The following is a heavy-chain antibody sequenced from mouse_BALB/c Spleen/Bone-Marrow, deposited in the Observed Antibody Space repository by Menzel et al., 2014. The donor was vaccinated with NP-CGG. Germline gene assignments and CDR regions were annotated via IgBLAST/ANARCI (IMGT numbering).Heavy chain of an antibody. CDR3: ARSITTGTMDY. D-gene: IGHD1-1*01. V-gene: IGHV2-6-4*01. CDR1: GFSLXRYS. Sequence: VKLQESGPGLVAPSQSLSITCTVSGFSLXRYSIHWVRQPPGEGLEWLGVIWGGGNTDYNSALKSRLSISKDNSKSQVFLKMNSLQTDDTAMYYCARSITTGTMDYWGQGTSVTVSS. J-gene: IGHJ4*01. CDR2: IWGGGNT.